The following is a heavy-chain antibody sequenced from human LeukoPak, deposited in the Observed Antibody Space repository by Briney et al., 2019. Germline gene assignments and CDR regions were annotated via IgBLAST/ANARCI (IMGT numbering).Heavy chain of an antibody. D-gene: IGHD3-22*01. CDR2: LNTNTGNP. Sequence: ASVKDSCKASGYTFTSYAMNEVRQAPGQGLEWMGWLNTNTGNPTYAQGFTGRFVFSLDTSVSTAYLQISSLKAEDTAVYYCARGRRYDSSGYYYPPGNWGQGTLVTVSS. CDR3: ARGRRYDSSGYYYPPGN. J-gene: IGHJ4*02. CDR1: GYTFTSYA. V-gene: IGHV7-4-1*02.